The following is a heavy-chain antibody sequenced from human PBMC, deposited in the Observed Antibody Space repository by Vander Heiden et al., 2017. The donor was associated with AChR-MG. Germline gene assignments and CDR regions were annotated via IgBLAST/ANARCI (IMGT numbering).Heavy chain of an antibody. Sequence: EVQLLESGGGLVQPGGSLRLSCAASGFTVGSYAMSWVRQAPGKGLEWVSAISGSGGSTYYADAVKGRFTISRDNSKNTLYLQMNSLRAEDTAVYYCAKDVGRSGWYEWGHWGQGTLVTVSS. CDR1: GFTVGSYA. CDR2: ISGSGGST. D-gene: IGHD6-19*01. V-gene: IGHV3-23*01. CDR3: AKDVGRSGWYEWGH. J-gene: IGHJ4*02.